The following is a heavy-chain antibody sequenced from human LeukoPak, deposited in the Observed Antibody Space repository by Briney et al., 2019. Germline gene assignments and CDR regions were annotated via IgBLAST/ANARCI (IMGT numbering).Heavy chain of an antibody. D-gene: IGHD5-24*01. V-gene: IGHV1-8*01. CDR2: MNPNSGNT. CDR1: GYTFTSYD. J-gene: IGHJ5*02. CDR3: ARGRGMATIGWFDP. Sequence: ASVKVSCKASGYTFTSYDINWVRQATGQGLEWMGWMNPNSGNTGYAQKFQGRVTMTKSTSISTAYMEVSSPRSEDTAVYYCARGRGMATIGWFDPWGQGTLVTVSS.